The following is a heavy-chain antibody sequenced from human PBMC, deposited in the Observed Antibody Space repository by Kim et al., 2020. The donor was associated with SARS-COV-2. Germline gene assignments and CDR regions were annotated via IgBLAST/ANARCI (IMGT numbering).Heavy chain of an antibody. CDR1: GFTFGDYA. CDR2: IRSKAYGGTT. D-gene: IGHD3-3*01. Sequence: GGSLRLSCTASGFTFGDYAMSWVRQAPGKGLEWVGFIRSKAYGGTTEYAASVKGRFTISRDDSKSIAYLQMNSLKTEDTAVYYCTRAAYDFWSGYYTKHSRGTDYWGQGTLVTVSS. CDR3: TRAAYDFWSGYYTKHSRGTDY. V-gene: IGHV3-49*04. J-gene: IGHJ4*02.